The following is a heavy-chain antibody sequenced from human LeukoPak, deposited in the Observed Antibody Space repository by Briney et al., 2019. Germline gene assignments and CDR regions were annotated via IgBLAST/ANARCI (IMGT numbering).Heavy chain of an antibody. CDR3: ARSFPHVVVVRAAIPLDY. CDR2: ISAYNGNT. Sequence: ASVKVSCKASGYTFTSYGISWVRQAPGQGLEWMGWISAYNGNTNYAQKLQGRVTMTTDTSTRTAYMELRSLRSDDTAVYYCARSFPHVVVVRAAIPLDYWGQGTLVTVSS. D-gene: IGHD2-2*02. V-gene: IGHV1-18*01. CDR1: GYTFTSYG. J-gene: IGHJ4*02.